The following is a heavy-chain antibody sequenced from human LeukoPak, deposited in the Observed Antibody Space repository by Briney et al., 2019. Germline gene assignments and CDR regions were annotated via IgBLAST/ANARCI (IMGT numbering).Heavy chain of an antibody. D-gene: IGHD2-15*01. CDR3: ARGRYCSGNRFSFFDY. J-gene: IGHJ4*03. CDR2: IKQDGGEK. V-gene: IGHV3-7*01. Sequence: GGSLRLSCAASGFTFSTYWMNWVRQAPGKGLEWVANIKQDGGEKYYVDSVKGRFTISRDNAKNSLYLQMNSLRAEDTAVYYCARGRYCSGNRFSFFDYWGQRTLVTVSS. CDR1: GFTFSTYW.